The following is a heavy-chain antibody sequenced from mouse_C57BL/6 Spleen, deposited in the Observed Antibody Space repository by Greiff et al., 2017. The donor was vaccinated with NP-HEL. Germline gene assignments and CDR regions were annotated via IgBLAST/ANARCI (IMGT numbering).Heavy chain of an antibody. J-gene: IGHJ1*03. V-gene: IGHV1-7*01. CDR2: INPSSGYT. Sequence: QVQLKESGAELAKPGASVKLSCKASGYTFTSYWMHWVKQRPGQGLEWIGYINPSSGYTKYNQKFKDKATLTADKSSSTASMQLSSLTYEDSAVDYCARPEGDYGYYDVWGTGTTVTVAS. CDR3: ARPEGDYGYYDV. CDR1: GYTFTSYW. D-gene: IGHD2-13*01.